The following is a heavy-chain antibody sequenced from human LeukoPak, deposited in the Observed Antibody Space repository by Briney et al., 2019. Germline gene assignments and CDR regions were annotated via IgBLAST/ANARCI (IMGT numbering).Heavy chain of an antibody. CDR1: GYSISSGYY. CDR2: IYHSGST. Sequence: SETLSLTCAVSGYSISSGYYWGWIRQPPGKGLEWIGSIYHSGSTYYNPSLKSRVTISVDTSKNQFSLKLSSVTAVDTAVYYCASTYYDFWSGYYSNIDYWGQGTLVTVSS. CDR3: ASTYYDFWSGYYSNIDY. V-gene: IGHV4-38-2*01. D-gene: IGHD3-3*01. J-gene: IGHJ4*02.